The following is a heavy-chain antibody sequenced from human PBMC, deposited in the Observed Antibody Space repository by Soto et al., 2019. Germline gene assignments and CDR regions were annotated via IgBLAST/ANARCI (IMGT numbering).Heavy chain of an antibody. J-gene: IGHJ5*02. CDR1: GGSISSGDYY. CDR2: IYYSGST. V-gene: IGHV4-30-4*01. D-gene: IGHD1-26*01. Sequence: QVQLQESGPGLVKPSQTLSLTCTVSGGSISSGDYYWSWIRQSPGKGLEWIGYIYYSGSTYYNPSLKSAVTLSVDTSKDQFSLKRRSVTAADAAVYYRVSDMGATGWFDPWGQGTLLTVSS. CDR3: VSDMGATGWFDP.